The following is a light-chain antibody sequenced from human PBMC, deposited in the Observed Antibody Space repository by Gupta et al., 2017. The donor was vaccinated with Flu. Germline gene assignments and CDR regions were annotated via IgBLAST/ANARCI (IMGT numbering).Light chain of an antibody. CDR1: SSDVGSYNL. J-gene: IGLJ3*02. CDR2: EVT. CDR3: CSYAGGSTWV. Sequence: QSALTQPASVSGSPGQSITISCTGTSSDVGSYNLVSWYQQHPGKAPKLMVYEVTKRPSGVSNHFSGSKSGNTASLTISGLQAEDEANYYCCSYAGGSTWVFGGGTKLTVL. V-gene: IGLV2-23*02.